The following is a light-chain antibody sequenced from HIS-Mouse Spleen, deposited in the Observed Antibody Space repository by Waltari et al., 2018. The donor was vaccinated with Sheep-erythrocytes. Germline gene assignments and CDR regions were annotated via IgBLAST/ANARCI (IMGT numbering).Light chain of an antibody. CDR3: CSYAGSYNHV. J-gene: IGLJ1*01. V-gene: IGLV2-11*01. Sequence: QSALTQPRSVSGSPGQSVPISCTGPTSDVVGYTYVSCYQQHPGKAPKLILYDVSRRPSGVPDRFSGSKSGNTASLTISGLQAEDEADYYCCSYAGSYNHVFATGTKVTVL. CDR1: TSDVVGYTY. CDR2: DVS.